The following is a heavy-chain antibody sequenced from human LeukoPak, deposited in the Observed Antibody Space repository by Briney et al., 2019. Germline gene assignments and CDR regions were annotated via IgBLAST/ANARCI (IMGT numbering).Heavy chain of an antibody. CDR2: IRFDGSSE. D-gene: IGHD3-22*01. CDR3: AKDRTYYHDFSAYYFSPPLQHY. CDR1: GSKFSRWG. Sequence: GGSLRLTCAASGSKFSRWGMHWVRQAPGKGLEWVAYIRFDGSSEDYLHSLKGRFTISRDNSRNTVYLQMNSLRAEDTAVYYCAKDRTYYHDFSAYYFSPPLQHYWGQGTLVTVSS. V-gene: IGHV3-30*02. J-gene: IGHJ4*02.